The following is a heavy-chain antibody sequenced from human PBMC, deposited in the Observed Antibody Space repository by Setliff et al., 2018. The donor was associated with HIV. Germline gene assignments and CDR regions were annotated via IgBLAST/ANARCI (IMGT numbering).Heavy chain of an antibody. J-gene: IGHJ3*02. D-gene: IGHD6-19*01. Sequence: ASVKVSCKASGYSFITYGITWVRQAPGRGLEWMGWISISKGKTDYAQKFQGRAIMTTDTSTSTAYMELRSLRSDDTAVYYCARGDEEWLAPDAFDIWGQGTMVTVSS. CDR3: ARGDEEWLAPDAFDI. CDR1: GYSFITYG. V-gene: IGHV1-18*01. CDR2: ISISKGKT.